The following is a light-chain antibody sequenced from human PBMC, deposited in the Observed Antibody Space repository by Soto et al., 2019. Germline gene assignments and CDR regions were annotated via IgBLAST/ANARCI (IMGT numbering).Light chain of an antibody. J-gene: IGKJ2*01. CDR1: QDISRF. CDR2: ETS. Sequence: DVQMTQSPSAMPASVGDRVTIACRASQDISRFVAWFQHKPGRAPERLIYETSNLQPGVPSRFSGSGSGTEFTLAISGLQPEDFATYYCLQHNTYPYTFGQGTKLEIK. CDR3: LQHNTYPYT. V-gene: IGKV1-17*03.